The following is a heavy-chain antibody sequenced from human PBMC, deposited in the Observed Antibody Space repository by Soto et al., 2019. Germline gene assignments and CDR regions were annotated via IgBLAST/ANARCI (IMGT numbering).Heavy chain of an antibody. V-gene: IGHV1-69*13. Sequence: ASVKVSCKASGGTFSSYAISWVRQAPGQGLEWMGGIIPIFGTANYAQKFQGRVTITADESTSTAYMELSSLRSEDTAVYYCARDAYEILMVYEGVDDYCDRMAVWTQGSTVTVSS. CDR2: IIPIFGTA. J-gene: IGHJ6*02. CDR1: GGTFSSYA. CDR3: ARDAYEILMVYEGVDDYCDRMAV. D-gene: IGHD2-8*01.